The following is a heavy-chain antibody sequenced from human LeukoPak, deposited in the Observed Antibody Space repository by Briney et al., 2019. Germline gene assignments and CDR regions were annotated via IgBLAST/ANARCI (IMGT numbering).Heavy chain of an antibody. D-gene: IGHD6-13*01. V-gene: IGHV4-34*01. CDR3: ARGSSSWTNCFDY. Sequence: SETLSLTCAVYGGSFSGYYWSWIRQPPGKGLEWIGEINHSGSTNYNPSLKSRVTISVDTSKNQFSLKLSSVTAADTAVYYCARGSSSWTNCFDYWGRGTLVTVSS. CDR2: INHSGST. J-gene: IGHJ4*02. CDR1: GGSFSGYY.